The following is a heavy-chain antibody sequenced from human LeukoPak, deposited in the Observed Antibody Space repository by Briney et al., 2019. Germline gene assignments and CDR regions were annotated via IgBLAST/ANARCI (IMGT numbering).Heavy chain of an antibody. CDR2: INADDGNT. CDR1: GYTFTNYG. V-gene: IGHV1-18*01. Sequence: ASVKVSCKASGYTFTNYGITWVRQAPGQGLEWMGLINADDGNTRYSQRFQGRVTITRDTSANTAYMELSSLRFEDTAVYYCARGIVVKPSANWFDPWGQGTPVTVSS. CDR3: ARGIVVKPSANWFDP. J-gene: IGHJ5*02. D-gene: IGHD2-2*01.